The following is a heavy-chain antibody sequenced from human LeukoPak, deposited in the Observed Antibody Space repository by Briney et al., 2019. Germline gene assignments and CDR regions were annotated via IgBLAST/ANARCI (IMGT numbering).Heavy chain of an antibody. CDR2: ISGSGGST. CDR3: ANLWIVVVVANDY. Sequence: GGSLRLSCAASGFTFSSYAMSWVRQAPGKGLEGVSAISGSGGSTYYADSVKGRFTISRDNYKNTLYLQMNSLRAEDTAVYYCANLWIVVVVANDYWGQGTLVTVSS. V-gene: IGHV3-23*01. D-gene: IGHD2-15*01. CDR1: GFTFSSYA. J-gene: IGHJ4*02.